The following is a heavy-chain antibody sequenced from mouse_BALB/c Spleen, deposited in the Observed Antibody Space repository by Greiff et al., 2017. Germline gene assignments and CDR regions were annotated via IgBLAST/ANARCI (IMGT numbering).Heavy chain of an antibody. CDR3: ANIDWEDYAMDY. J-gene: IGHJ4*01. V-gene: IGHV3-8*02. CDR1: GDSITSGY. CDR2: ISYSGST. D-gene: IGHD4-1*01. Sequence: DVKLQESGPSLVKPSQTLSLTCSVTGDSITSGYWNWIRKFPGNKLEYMGYISYSGSTYYNPSLKSRISITLDTSKNQYYLQLNSETTEDTATYYCANIDWEDYAMDYWGQGTSVTVSS.